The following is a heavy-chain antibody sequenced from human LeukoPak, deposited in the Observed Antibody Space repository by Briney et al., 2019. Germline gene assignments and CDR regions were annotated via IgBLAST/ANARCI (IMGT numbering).Heavy chain of an antibody. V-gene: IGHV3-23*01. D-gene: IGHD4-23*01. J-gene: IGHJ6*03. Sequence: GGSLRLSCAASGFTFSSYAMSWVRQAPGKGLELVSVISGSGGSTYYADSVKGRFTISRDNSKNTLYLQMNSLRAEDTAVYYCAKDPGGRYYYYMDVWGKGTTVTVSS. CDR1: GFTFSSYA. CDR2: ISGSGGST. CDR3: AKDPGGRYYYYMDV.